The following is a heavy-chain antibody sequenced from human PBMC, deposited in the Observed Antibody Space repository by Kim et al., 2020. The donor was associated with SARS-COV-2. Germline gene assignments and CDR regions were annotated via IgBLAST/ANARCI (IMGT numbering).Heavy chain of an antibody. Sequence: SETLSLTCAVSGGSINSTNYYWGWIRQPPGKGLEWIASIFYRGSTYFNPSLQSRVTISADTSKNQFSLQLKSVTAADTAVYFCARLDNSSGYFFVRYFDLWGRGTLVTVSS. J-gene: IGHJ2*01. D-gene: IGHD3-22*01. V-gene: IGHV4-39*01. CDR3: ARLDNSSGYFFVRYFDL. CDR2: IFYRGST. CDR1: GGSINSTNYY.